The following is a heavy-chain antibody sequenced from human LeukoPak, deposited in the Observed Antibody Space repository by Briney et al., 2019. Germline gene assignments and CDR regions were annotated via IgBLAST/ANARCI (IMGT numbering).Heavy chain of an antibody. CDR2: ISWNSGNI. J-gene: IGHJ4*02. V-gene: IGHV3-9*01. CDR3: QRGYDF. CDR1: GFSLDDYA. Sequence: PGGSLSLTCAASGFSLDDYAMQWVRRAPPRDVERVSGISWNSGNIGYEDSVKGRFTISRENAKNSLYLQVNSLSAGDTALDYCQRGYDFWGQGTLVPVSS.